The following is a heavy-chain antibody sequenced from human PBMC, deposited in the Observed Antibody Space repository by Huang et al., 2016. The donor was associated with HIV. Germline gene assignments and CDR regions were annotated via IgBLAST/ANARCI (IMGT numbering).Heavy chain of an antibody. V-gene: IGHV4-34*01. Sequence: QVQLQQWGAGLLRPSETLSLTCAVYGGSFSGYYGTWIRQPPGKGLEWIGEINHSESPNYNPSLNSLVTISVDTSRNQFSLTLTSVTAADTAVYYCARGQGGYYYYYMDVWGKGTTVTVSS. J-gene: IGHJ6*03. CDR3: ARGQGGYYYYYMDV. CDR2: INHSESP. CDR1: GGSFSGYY.